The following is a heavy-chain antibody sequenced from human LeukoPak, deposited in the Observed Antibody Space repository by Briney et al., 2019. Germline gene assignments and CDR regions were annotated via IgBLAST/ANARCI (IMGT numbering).Heavy chain of an antibody. CDR3: AEGGQWLRV. D-gene: IGHD6-19*01. V-gene: IGHV4-4*07. J-gene: IGHJ4*02. Sequence: PSETLSLTCTVSGGSISNYCWSCIRQPAGKGLEWIGRICNSGSTNYNPSLKSRVTMSVDTSKNQFSLKLNSVTAADTAVYYCAEGGQWLRVWGQGTLVTVSS. CDR1: GGSISNYC. CDR2: ICNSGST.